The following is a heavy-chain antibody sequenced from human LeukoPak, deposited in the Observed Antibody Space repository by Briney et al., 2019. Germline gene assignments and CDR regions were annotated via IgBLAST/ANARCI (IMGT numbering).Heavy chain of an antibody. CDR1: GGTFSSYA. CDR2: IIPIFGTA. CDR3: ARCELRHFDWPSYYFDY. V-gene: IGHV1-69*06. Sequence: ASVKVSCKASGGTFSSYAISWVRQAPGQGLEWMGGIIPIFGTANYAQKFQGRVTITADKSTSTAYMELSSLRSEDTAADYCARCELRHFDWPSYYFDYWGQGTLVTVSS. J-gene: IGHJ4*02. D-gene: IGHD3-9*01.